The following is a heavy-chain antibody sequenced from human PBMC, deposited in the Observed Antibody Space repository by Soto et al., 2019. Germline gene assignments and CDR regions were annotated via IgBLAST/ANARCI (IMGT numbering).Heavy chain of an antibody. J-gene: IGHJ6*02. CDR3: AATRITMVRGVINGMDV. CDR1: GFTFTSSA. D-gene: IGHD3-10*01. V-gene: IGHV1-58*01. CDR2: IVVGSGNT. Sequence: QMQLVQSGPEVKKPGTSVKVSCKASGFTFTSSAVQWVRQARGQRLEWIGWIVVGSGNTNYAQKFQERVTITRDRSTRTAYMELSSLRSEDTAVYYCAATRITMVRGVINGMDVWGQGTTVTVSS.